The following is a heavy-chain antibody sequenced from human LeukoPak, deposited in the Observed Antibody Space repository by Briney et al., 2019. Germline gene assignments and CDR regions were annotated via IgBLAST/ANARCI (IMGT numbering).Heavy chain of an antibody. CDR2: INPSGGST. CDR1: GYTFTSYY. D-gene: IGHD2-15*01. CDR3: ARGGAAEPSVVVVAATLHLFLN. J-gene: IGHJ4*02. Sequence: ASVKVSCKAPGYTFTSYYMHWVRQAPGQELEWMGIINPSGGSTSYAQKFQGRVTMTRDTSTSTVYMELSSLRSEDTAVYYCARGGAAEPSVVVVAATLHLFLNWGQGTLVTVSS. V-gene: IGHV1-46*01.